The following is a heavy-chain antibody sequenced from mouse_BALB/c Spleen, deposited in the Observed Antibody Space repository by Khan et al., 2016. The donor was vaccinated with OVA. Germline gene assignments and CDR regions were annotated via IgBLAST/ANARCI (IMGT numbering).Heavy chain of an antibody. CDR1: GYSITSGYG. CDR3: ARTARIKY. V-gene: IGHV3-2*02. Sequence: EVKLQESGPGLVKPSQSLSLTCTVTGYSITSGYGWNWIRQFPGNKLEWMGYISYSGSTNYNPSLTSRISITRDTSKNQFFLQFNSVTTEDTATYYCARTARIKYWGQGTTLTVSS. CDR2: ISYSGST. J-gene: IGHJ2*01. D-gene: IGHD1-2*01.